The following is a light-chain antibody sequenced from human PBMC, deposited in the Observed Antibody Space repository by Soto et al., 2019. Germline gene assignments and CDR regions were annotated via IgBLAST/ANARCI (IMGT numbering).Light chain of an antibody. CDR1: SSDVGGHNF. Sequence: QSALTQPPSASGSPGQSVTISCTGSSSDVGGHNFVSWYQQHPGKAPKLIIYEVSKRPAGVPGRFSGSKSGNTASLTVSGLQAEDEAEYNCNSYAGSNTMVFGGGTKVTVL. J-gene: IGLJ2*01. CDR2: EVS. CDR3: NSYAGSNTMV. V-gene: IGLV2-8*01.